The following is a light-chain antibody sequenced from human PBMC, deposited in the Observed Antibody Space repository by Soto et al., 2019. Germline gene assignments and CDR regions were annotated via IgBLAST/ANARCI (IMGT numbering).Light chain of an antibody. Sequence: DIQMTQTPSTLSASVGDRVTITCRASQTIDSSLAWYQQRPGEAPNLLIYDVSSLQRGVPSRFSGSGSGTDFTLTISSLQPDDFATYYCQHYNSYSEAFGQGTKVDI. J-gene: IGKJ1*01. CDR1: QTIDSS. CDR2: DVS. CDR3: QHYNSYSEA. V-gene: IGKV1-5*01.